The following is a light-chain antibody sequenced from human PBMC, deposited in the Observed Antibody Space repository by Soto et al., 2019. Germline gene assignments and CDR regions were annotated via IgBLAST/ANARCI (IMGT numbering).Light chain of an antibody. CDR3: QQSYSTPRT. J-gene: IGKJ1*01. CDR2: GAS. Sequence: EFVLTQSPGTLSLSPGERATLSCRASQSVSSNYLAWYQQKPGQAPRLLIYGASTRATGIPDRFSGSGSGTDFTLTISRLEPEDFATYYCQQSYSTPRTFGLGTKVDIK. V-gene: IGKV3-20*01. CDR1: QSVSSNY.